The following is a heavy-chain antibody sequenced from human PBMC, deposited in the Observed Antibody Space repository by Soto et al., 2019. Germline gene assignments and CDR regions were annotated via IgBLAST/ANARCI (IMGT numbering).Heavy chain of an antibody. V-gene: IGHV3-23*01. CDR2: ISGSGDST. D-gene: IGHD1-26*01. Sequence: EVQLLESGGGLVQPGGSLRLSCAASGFTFSSYAIRWVRQAPGKGLEWVSAISGSGDSTYYADSVKGRFTVSRDTSKNTLYLQMNSLRAEDTAVYYCARRGSGSYYDYWGQGTLVTVSS. CDR1: GFTFSSYA. CDR3: ARRGSGSYYDY. J-gene: IGHJ4*02.